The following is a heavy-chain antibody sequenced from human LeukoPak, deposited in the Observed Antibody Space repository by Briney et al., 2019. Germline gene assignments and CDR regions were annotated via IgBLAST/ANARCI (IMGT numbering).Heavy chain of an antibody. CDR1: Y. V-gene: IGHV4-31*02. D-gene: IGHD5-18*01. J-gene: IGHJ3*02. Sequence: YWIGWVRQMPGKGLEWIGYIYYSGSTYYNPSLKSRVTISVDTSKNQFSLKLSSVTAADTAVYYCARVPVTIDAFDIWDQGTMVTVSS. CDR3: ARVPVTIDAFDI. CDR2: IYYSGST.